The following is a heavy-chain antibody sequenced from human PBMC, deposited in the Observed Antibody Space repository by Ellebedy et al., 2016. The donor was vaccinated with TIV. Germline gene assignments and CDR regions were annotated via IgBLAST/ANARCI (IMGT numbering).Heavy chain of an antibody. CDR1: GYTFISYY. CDR2: INPSGGGT. J-gene: IGHJ6*02. Sequence: AASVKVSCKASGYTFISYYMHWVRQAPGQGLEWMGIINPSGGGTSYAQKFQGRVTMTRDTSTSTVYMELSSLRSEDTAVYYCARDLHFDTMVRGATYGLDVWGQGTTVTVSS. CDR3: ARDLHFDTMVRGATYGLDV. V-gene: IGHV1-46*01. D-gene: IGHD3-10*01.